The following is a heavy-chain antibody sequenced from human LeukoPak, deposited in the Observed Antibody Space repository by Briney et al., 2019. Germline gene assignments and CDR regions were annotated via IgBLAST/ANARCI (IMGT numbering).Heavy chain of an antibody. CDR1: AGSFSGYY. D-gene: IGHD3-22*01. V-gene: IGHV4-34*01. J-gene: IGHJ4*02. CDR3: ARGLYYDSSGYYPFDY. CDR2: INHSGST. Sequence: SETLSLTCAVYAGSFSGYYWSWIRQPPGKGLEWIGEINHSGSTNYNPSLKSRVTISVDTSKNQFSLKLSSVTAADTAVYYCARGLYYDSSGYYPFDYWGQGTLVTVSS.